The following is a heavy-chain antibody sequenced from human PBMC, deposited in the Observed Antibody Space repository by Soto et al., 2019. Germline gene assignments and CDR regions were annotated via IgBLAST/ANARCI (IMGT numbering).Heavy chain of an antibody. V-gene: IGHV4-31*03. J-gene: IGHJ4*02. CDR2: IYYSGST. CDR1: GGSISSGGYY. Sequence: QVQLQESGPGLVKPSQTLSLTCTVSGGSISSGGYYWSWIRQHPGKGLAWIGYIYYSGSTYYNPSLQSRVTISVDTSKNQFSLKLSSVTAADTAVYYCARGLSSGFGVVILWGQGTLVTVSS. D-gene: IGHD3-3*01. CDR3: ARGLSSGFGVVIL.